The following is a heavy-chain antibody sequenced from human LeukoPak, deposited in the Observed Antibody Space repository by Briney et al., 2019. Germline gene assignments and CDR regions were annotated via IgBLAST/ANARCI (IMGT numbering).Heavy chain of an antibody. J-gene: IGHJ3*02. D-gene: IGHD2-21*02. CDR2: IYYSGST. CDR3: ASQYCGGDCYSLDAFDI. V-gene: IGHV4-34*01. CDR1: GGSFSGYY. Sequence: SETLSLTCAVYGGSFSGYYWTWIRQPPGKGLEWIGSIYYSGSTYYNPSLKSRVTISVDTSKNQFSLKLSSVTAADTAVYYCASQYCGGDCYSLDAFDIWGQGTMVTVSS.